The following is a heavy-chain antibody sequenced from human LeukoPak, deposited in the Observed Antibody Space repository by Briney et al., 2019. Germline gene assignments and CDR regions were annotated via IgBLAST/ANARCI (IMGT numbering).Heavy chain of an antibody. V-gene: IGHV4-38-2*01. CDR1: GYSISSGYY. Sequence: SSETQSLTCAVSGYSISSGYYWGWIRQPPGKGLEWIGSIYHSGSTYYNPSLKSRVTISVDTSKNQFSLKLSSVTAADTAVYYCARGAYSSSSHHYYYYMDVWGKGTTVTVSS. J-gene: IGHJ6*03. CDR2: IYHSGST. D-gene: IGHD6-6*01. CDR3: ARGAYSSSSHHYYYYMDV.